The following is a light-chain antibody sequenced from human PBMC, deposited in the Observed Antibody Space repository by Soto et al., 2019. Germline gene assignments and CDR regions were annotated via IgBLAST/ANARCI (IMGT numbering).Light chain of an antibody. CDR2: DTS. J-gene: IGKJ5*01. Sequence: EIVMTQSPAILSVSPGERATLSFRASQSVSSKLAWYRQRPGQAPRLVIYDTSTRATGVPARFSGSGSGTEFTLTISSLQSEDFGVYYCQQYNDWFSITFGQGTRLEI. V-gene: IGKV3-15*01. CDR3: QQYNDWFSIT. CDR1: QSVSSK.